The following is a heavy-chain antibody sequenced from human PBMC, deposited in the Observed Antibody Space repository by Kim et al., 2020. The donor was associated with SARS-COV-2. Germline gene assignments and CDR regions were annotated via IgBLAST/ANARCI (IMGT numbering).Heavy chain of an antibody. CDR2: ITGSGDNT. CDR3: ARGSDH. J-gene: IGHJ4*02. V-gene: IGHV3-23*01. Sequence: GGSLRLSCAASGLTFSIDARIWVRQAPGMGLECVSVITGSGDNTHYADSVKGRFTISRDNSKSMLYLQMNSLRVEDTAIYYCARGSDHWGQGTLVTVSS. CDR1: GLTFSIDA.